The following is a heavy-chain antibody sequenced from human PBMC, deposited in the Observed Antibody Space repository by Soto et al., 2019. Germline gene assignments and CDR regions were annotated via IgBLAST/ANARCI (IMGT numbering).Heavy chain of an antibody. V-gene: IGHV4-59*01. CDR2: IYYSGST. D-gene: IGHD6-13*01. CDR1: GGSISSYY. Sequence: QVQLQESGPGLVKPSETLSLTCTVSGGSISSYYWSWIRQPPGKGLEWIGYIYYSGSTNYNPSLKRRVTISVDTSKDQFSLKLSSVTAADTAVYYCASGYGRNFDYWGQGTLVTVSS. J-gene: IGHJ4*02. CDR3: ASGYGRNFDY.